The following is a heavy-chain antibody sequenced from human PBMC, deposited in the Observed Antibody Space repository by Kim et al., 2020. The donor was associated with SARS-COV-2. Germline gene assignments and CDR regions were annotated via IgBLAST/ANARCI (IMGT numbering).Heavy chain of an antibody. CDR3: ARVVVGATGWFDP. Sequence: NYNTSLKSRVTISVDTAKNQFCLKRSAVTAADTAVYYCARVVVGATGWFDPWGQGTLVTVSS. V-gene: IGHV4-34*09. J-gene: IGHJ5*02. D-gene: IGHD2-15*01.